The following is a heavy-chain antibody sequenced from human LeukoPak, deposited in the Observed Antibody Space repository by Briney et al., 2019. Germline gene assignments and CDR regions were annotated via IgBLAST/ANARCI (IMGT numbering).Heavy chain of an antibody. J-gene: IGHJ4*02. Sequence: GGSLRLSCAASGFTFSSHAMSWVRQAPGKGLEWISAISGSGDSTYYTDSVKGRFTISRDNSTKTLYLQMISLRAEDTAVYYCAKEQYSQIFDYWGQGTLVTVSS. CDR2: ISGSGDST. D-gene: IGHD5-18*01. CDR1: GFTFSSHA. CDR3: AKEQYSQIFDY. V-gene: IGHV3-23*01.